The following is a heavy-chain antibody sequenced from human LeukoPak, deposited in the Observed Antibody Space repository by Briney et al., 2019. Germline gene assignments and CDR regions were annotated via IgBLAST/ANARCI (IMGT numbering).Heavy chain of an antibody. CDR3: ARDRAYMTTVTTGWFDP. D-gene: IGHD4-17*01. CDR1: GGSISSSSYY. V-gene: IGHV4-61*02. J-gene: IGHJ5*02. CDR2: IYTSGST. Sequence: SETLSLTCTVSGGSISSSSYYWSWIRQPAGEGLEWIGRIYTSGSTNYNPSLKSRVTMSVDTSKNQFSLKLSSVTAADTVVYYCARDRAYMTTVTTGWFDPWGQGTLVTVSS.